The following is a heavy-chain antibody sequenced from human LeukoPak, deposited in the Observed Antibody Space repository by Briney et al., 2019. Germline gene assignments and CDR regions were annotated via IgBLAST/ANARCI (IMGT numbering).Heavy chain of an antibody. CDR1: GFTFSSYA. CDR2: ISGSGGST. D-gene: IGHD3-9*01. CDR3: AKDSRWRATGSCGY. J-gene: IGHJ4*02. V-gene: IGHV3-23*01. Sequence: GGSLRLSCAASGFTFSSYAMSWVRQAPGKGLEWVSAISGSGGSTYYADSVKGRFTIPRDNSKNTLYLQMNSLRAEDTAVYYCAKDSRWRATGSCGYWGQGTLVTVYS.